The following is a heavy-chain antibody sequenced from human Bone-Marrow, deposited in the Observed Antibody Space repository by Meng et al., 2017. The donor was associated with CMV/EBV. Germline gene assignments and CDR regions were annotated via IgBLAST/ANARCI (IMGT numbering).Heavy chain of an antibody. CDR3: AKPWRGYLGYFDY. CDR2: IRYDGSNK. V-gene: IGHV3-30*02. CDR1: GFTFSSYG. Sequence: AGSLCLSCAASGFTFSSYGMHWVRQAPPKGLEWVAFIRYDGSNKYYADSVKGRFTISRDNSKNTLYLQMNSLRAEDTAVYYCAKPWRGYLGYFDYWGQGTLVTVSS. D-gene: IGHD3-3*01. J-gene: IGHJ4*02.